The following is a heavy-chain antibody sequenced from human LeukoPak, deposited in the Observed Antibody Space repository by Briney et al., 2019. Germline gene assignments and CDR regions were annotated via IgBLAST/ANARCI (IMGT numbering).Heavy chain of an antibody. CDR2: IYYSGST. J-gene: IGHJ4*02. D-gene: IGHD3-10*02. Sequence: PSETLSLTCTVSGGSISSSSYYWGWIRQLPGKGLEWIGSIYYSGSTYYNPSLKSRVTISVDTSKNQFSLKLSSVTAADTAVYYCARLSYYVGDLFDYWGQGTLVTVSS. CDR1: GGSISSSSYY. V-gene: IGHV4-39*01. CDR3: ARLSYYVGDLFDY.